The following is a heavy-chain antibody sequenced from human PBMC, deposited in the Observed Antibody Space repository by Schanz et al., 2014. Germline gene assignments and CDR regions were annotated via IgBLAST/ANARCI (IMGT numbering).Heavy chain of an antibody. CDR3: TRDRGALINHNDALDL. D-gene: IGHD3-16*01. J-gene: IGHJ3*01. CDR2: ISHNSHYT. V-gene: IGHV3-21*05. Sequence: EVQLVESGGGLVQPGGSLRLSCAASGFTFSTYCMSWVRQAPGKGLEWVSYISHNSHYTNYADSMKGRFTISRDNSKNTLYLQMNSLRAEDTAVYYCTRDRGALINHNDALDLWGQGTMVSVSS. CDR1: GFTFSTYC.